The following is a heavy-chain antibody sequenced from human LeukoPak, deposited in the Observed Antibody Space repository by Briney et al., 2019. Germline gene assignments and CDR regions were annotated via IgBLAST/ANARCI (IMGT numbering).Heavy chain of an antibody. Sequence: SETLSLTCAVYGGSFSGYYWSWIRQPPGKGLEWIGEINHSGSTNYNPSLKSRVTISVDTSKNQFSLKLSSVTAADTAVYYCARQKEGDIYYGPAGIFDYWGQGTLVTVSS. CDR1: GGSFSGYY. D-gene: IGHD3-22*01. V-gene: IGHV4-34*01. CDR3: ARQKEGDIYYGPAGIFDY. J-gene: IGHJ4*02. CDR2: INHSGST.